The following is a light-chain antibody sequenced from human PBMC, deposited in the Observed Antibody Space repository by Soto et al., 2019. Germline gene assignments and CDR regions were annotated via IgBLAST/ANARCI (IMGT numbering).Light chain of an antibody. Sequence: IVMTQSPATLSVSPGESATLSCRAGQHIFYNVAWYQHRPGQAPRLLIYCASTRAPGVPARFSGSGSGTEFTLTISSLQPEDFAVYSCLQYHNLWAFGQGTKLEI. CDR2: CAS. CDR1: QHIFYN. V-gene: IGKV3-15*01. CDR3: LQYHNLWA. J-gene: IGKJ2*01.